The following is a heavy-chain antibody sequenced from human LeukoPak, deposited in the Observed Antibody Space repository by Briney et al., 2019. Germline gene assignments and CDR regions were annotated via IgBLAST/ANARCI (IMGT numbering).Heavy chain of an antibody. J-gene: IGHJ5*02. CDR2: IYSGGST. Sequence: SGGSLRLSCAASGFTVSSNYMSWVRQAPGKGLEWVSVIYSGGSTYYADSVKGRFTISRDNSKNTLFLQMNSLRAEDTAVYYCAKEPRENSGYYVSGWFDPWGQGTLVTVSS. V-gene: IGHV3-66*01. CDR1: GFTVSSNY. D-gene: IGHD5-12*01. CDR3: AKEPRENSGYYVSGWFDP.